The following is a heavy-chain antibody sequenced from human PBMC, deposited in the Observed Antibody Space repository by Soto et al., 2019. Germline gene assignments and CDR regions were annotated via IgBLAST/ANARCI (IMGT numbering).Heavy chain of an antibody. CDR3: ARRSGSFFDI. CDR1: GGSISSYY. Sequence: PSETLFLTCTVSGGSISSYYWSWIRQPPGKGLEWIGYIYYSGSTNYNPSLKSRVTISVDTSKNQFSLKLSSVTAADTAVYYCARRSGSFFDIWGQGTMVTVSS. J-gene: IGHJ3*02. V-gene: IGHV4-59*01. CDR2: IYYSGST. D-gene: IGHD3-10*01.